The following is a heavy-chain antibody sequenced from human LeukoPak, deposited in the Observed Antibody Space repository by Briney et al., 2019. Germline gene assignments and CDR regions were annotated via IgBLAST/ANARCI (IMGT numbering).Heavy chain of an antibody. CDR2: ISWNSGSI. J-gene: IGHJ4*02. V-gene: IGHV3-9*01. CDR3: AKDNGDSTLGNFDY. Sequence: GGSLRLSCAASGFTFTNYAMIWVRQAPGKGLEWVSGISWNSGSIGYADSVKGRFTISRDNAKNSLYLQMNSLRAEDTALYYCAKDNGDSTLGNFDYWGQGTLVTVSS. D-gene: IGHD2-21*02. CDR1: GFTFTNYA.